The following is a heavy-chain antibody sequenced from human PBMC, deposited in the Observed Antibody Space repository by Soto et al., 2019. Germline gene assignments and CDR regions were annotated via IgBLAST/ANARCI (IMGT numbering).Heavy chain of an antibody. CDR2: IIPIFGTA. J-gene: IGHJ6*02. CDR3: ARDAKPKTPYGMDV. CDR1: GGTFSSYA. Sequence: ASVKVSCKASGGTFSSYAISWVRQALGQGLEWMGGIIPIFGTANYAQKFQGRVTITADESTSTAYMELSSLRSEDTAVYYCARDAKPKTPYGMDVWGQGTTVTVSS. V-gene: IGHV1-69*13.